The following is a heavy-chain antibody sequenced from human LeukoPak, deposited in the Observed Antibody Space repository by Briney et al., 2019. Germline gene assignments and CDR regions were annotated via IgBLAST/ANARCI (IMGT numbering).Heavy chain of an antibody. Sequence: PGGSLRLSCAASGFTFSSYGMHWVRQAPGKGLEWVAVIWYDGSNKYYADSVKGRFTISRDNSKNTLYLQMNSLRAEDTAVYYCARASYDFWSGYYPYYYYGMDVWGQGTTVTVS. CDR1: GFTFSSYG. J-gene: IGHJ6*02. V-gene: IGHV3-33*01. D-gene: IGHD3-3*01. CDR3: ARASYDFWSGYYPYYYYGMDV. CDR2: IWYDGSNK.